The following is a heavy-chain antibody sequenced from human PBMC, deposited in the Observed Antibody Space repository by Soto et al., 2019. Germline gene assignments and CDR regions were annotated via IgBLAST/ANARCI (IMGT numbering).Heavy chain of an antibody. Sequence: QVQLQESGPGLVKPSETLSLTGTVSGGSISSYYWSWIRQPPGKGLEWIGYIYYSGSTNYNPSLKSRVTISVDPSKNQFSLKLSSATAADTAVYYCARLWGWFGDYWGQGTLVTVSS. J-gene: IGHJ4*02. CDR2: IYYSGST. V-gene: IGHV4-59*08. D-gene: IGHD3-10*01. CDR3: ARLWGWFGDY. CDR1: GGSISSYY.